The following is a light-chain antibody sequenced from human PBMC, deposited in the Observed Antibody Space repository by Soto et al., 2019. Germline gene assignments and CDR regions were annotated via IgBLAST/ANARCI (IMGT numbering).Light chain of an antibody. Sequence: QAVVTQPPSVSAAPGQKVTISCSGSSSNIGDNYVSWYQQVPGTAPKLLIYDNNQRPSGIPDRFSGSKSGTSATLGITGLQTGDEADYYCGTWDSSLSAVVFGGGTQLTVL. CDR3: GTWDSSLSAVV. V-gene: IGLV1-51*01. CDR2: DNN. J-gene: IGLJ2*01. CDR1: SSNIGDNY.